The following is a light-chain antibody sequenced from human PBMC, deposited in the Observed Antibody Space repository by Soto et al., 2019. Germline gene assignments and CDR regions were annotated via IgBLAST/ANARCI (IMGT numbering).Light chain of an antibody. CDR2: AAS. J-gene: IGKJ1*01. V-gene: IGKV1-39*01. CDR1: QSISSY. Sequence: DIQVTQNPSSLSASVGDRVTITCRASQSISSYLNWYQQKPGKAPKLLIYAASSLQSGVPSRFSGSGSGTDFTPTISSLQPEDFATYYCQQSYSTPRTFGQGTKVDI. CDR3: QQSYSTPRT.